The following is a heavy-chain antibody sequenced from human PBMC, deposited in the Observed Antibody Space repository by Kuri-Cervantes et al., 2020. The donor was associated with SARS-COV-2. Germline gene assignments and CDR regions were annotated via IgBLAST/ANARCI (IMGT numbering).Heavy chain of an antibody. CDR1: GYTFTSYA. Sequence: ASVKVSCKASGYTFTSYAMHWVRQAPGQRLEWMGWINAGNGNTKYSQKFQGRVTITADKSTSTAYMELSSLRSEDTAVHYCARDPIAAAGNYYYYGMDVWGQGTTVTVSS. J-gene: IGHJ6*02. CDR3: ARDPIAAAGNYYYYGMDV. CDR2: INAGNGNT. D-gene: IGHD6-13*01. V-gene: IGHV1-3*01.